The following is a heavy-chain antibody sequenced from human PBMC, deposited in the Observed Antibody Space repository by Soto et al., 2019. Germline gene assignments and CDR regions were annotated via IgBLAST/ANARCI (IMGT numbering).Heavy chain of an antibody. V-gene: IGHV4-39*01. Sequence: SETLSLTCSVSGVSISDSSYYWGWIRQPPGKGLEWIGSIYYSGSTYYNPSLKSRVTISVDTSKNQFSLKLSSVTAADTAVYYCARKSGLAKFDYWGQGTLVTVSS. D-gene: IGHD3-10*01. CDR2: IYYSGST. CDR3: ARKSGLAKFDY. J-gene: IGHJ4*02. CDR1: GVSISDSSYY.